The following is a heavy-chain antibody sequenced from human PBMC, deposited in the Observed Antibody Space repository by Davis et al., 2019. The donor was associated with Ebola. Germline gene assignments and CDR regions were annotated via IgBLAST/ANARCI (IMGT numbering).Heavy chain of an antibody. D-gene: IGHD3-10*01. J-gene: IGHJ5*02. Sequence: PGGSLRLSCAASGFTFSSYAMSWVRQAPGKGLEWVSAISGSGSSTYYADSVKGRFTISRDNSKNTLYLQMNSLRAEDTAVYYCAKSHVGITMVRGSWFDPWGQGTLVTVSS. CDR2: ISGSGSST. V-gene: IGHV3-23*01. CDR3: AKSHVGITMVRGSWFDP. CDR1: GFTFSSYA.